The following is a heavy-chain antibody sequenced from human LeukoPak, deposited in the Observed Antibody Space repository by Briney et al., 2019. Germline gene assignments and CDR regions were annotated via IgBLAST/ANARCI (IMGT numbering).Heavy chain of an antibody. Sequence: GGSLRLSCAASGFTFSNFWMGWVRQAPGKGLEWVANIKQDGSEKRYVDPVKGRFTISRDNAKNSLYLQMNSLRAEDTALYYCAARGVAAAEMDVWGQGTTVTVSS. J-gene: IGHJ6*02. V-gene: IGHV3-7*03. CDR3: AARGVAAAEMDV. CDR1: GFTFSNFW. CDR2: IKQDGSEK. D-gene: IGHD6-13*01.